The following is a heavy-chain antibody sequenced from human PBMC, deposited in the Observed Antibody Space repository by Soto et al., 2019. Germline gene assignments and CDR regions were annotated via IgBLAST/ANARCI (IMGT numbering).Heavy chain of an antibody. CDR1: GYTFTVNF. V-gene: IGHV1-2*02. CDR3: AREGFGSGGTWRGMDV. Sequence: QVQLVQSGAEVKRPGASVKVSCKTSGYTFTVNFIHWARQAPGQGLEWMGWVNPNSGVTKYAQRFQGRVTMTRETSIHTAYMELSSLTSEDPALYYCAREGFGSGGTWRGMDVWGQGTTVTVSS. J-gene: IGHJ6*02. CDR2: VNPNSGVT. D-gene: IGHD1-26*01.